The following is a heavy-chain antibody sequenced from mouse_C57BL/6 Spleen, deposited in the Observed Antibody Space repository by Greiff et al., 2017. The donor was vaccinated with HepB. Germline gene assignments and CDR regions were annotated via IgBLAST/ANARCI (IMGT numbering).Heavy chain of an antibody. D-gene: IGHD4-1*01. J-gene: IGHJ1*03. CDR3: ARELGRWYFAV. Sequence: QVQLQQPGAELVRPGSSVKLSCKASGYTFTSYWMHWVKQRPIQGLEWIGNIDPSDSETHYNQKFKDKATLTVDKSSSTAYMQRSSLTSEDSAVYYCARELGRWYFAVWGTGTTVTVSS. CDR2: IDPSDSET. CDR1: GYTFTSYW. V-gene: IGHV1-52*01.